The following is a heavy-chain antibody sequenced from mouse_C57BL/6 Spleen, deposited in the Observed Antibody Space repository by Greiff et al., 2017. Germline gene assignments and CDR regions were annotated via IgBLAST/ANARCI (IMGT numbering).Heavy chain of an antibody. D-gene: IGHD3-2*02. CDR2: INSSNGGT. CDR3: ARMSSGYYDAMGY. CDR1: GYTFTSYW. V-gene: IGHV1-53*01. Sequence: VELQQSGTELVKPGASVKLSCKASGYTFTSYWMHWVKQRLGQGLEWVGNINSSNGGTNYNEKFKSKATLTVDKPSTAAYMQRSSLTSEDAAVYYCARMSSGYYDAMGYWGQGTSVAVSS. J-gene: IGHJ4*01.